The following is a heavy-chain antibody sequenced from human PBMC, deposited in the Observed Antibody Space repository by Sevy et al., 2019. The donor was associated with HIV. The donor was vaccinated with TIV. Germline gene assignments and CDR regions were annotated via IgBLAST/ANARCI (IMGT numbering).Heavy chain of an antibody. V-gene: IGHV3-9*03. J-gene: IGHJ4*01. CDR1: GFTFDDYA. Sequence: GGSLKLSCAASGFTFDDYAMHWVRQAPGKGLEWVSGISWNSASIDYADSVKGRFTISRDNAKNSLYLQMKSLRAEDMALYYCARDRDDGYCTNGVCFNFDNWGQGTLVTVSS. D-gene: IGHD2-8*01. CDR2: ISWNSASI. CDR3: ARDRDDGYCTNGVCFNFDN.